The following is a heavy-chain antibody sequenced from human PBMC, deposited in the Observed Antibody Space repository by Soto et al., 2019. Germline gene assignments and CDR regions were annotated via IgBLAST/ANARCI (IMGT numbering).Heavy chain of an antibody. CDR2: IVVGSGNT. CDR3: HSGVLRFLDPGAFDI. D-gene: IGHD3-3*01. V-gene: IGHV1-58*01. Sequence: SVKVCGKASGFTFTSSSVQWVRQARGQRLEWIGWIVVGSGNTNYAQKFQERVTITRDMSTSTAYMELSSLRSEDTAVYYCHSGVLRFLDPGAFDIWGQGTMVTVSS. J-gene: IGHJ3*02. CDR1: GFTFTSSS.